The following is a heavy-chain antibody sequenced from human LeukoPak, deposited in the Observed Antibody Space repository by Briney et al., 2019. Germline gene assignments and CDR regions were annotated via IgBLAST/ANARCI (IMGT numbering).Heavy chain of an antibody. CDR1: GGSISSYY. D-gene: IGHD6-13*01. J-gene: IGHJ4*02. CDR3: ARTSGSSWYRGRYYFDY. CDR2: IYYSGST. V-gene: IGHV4-59*01. Sequence: SETLSLTCTVSGGSISSYYWSWIRQPPGKGLEWIGYIYYSGSTNYNPSLKSRVTISVDTSKNQFSLKLSSVTAADTAVYYCARTSGSSWYRGRYYFDYWGQGTLVTVSS.